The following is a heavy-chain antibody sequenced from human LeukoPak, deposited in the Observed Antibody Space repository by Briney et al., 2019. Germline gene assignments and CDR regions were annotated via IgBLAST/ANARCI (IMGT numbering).Heavy chain of an antibody. V-gene: IGHV1-18*01. CDR1: GYTFTSYG. J-gene: IGHJ6*02. Sequence: ASVKVSCKASGYTFTSYGISWVRQAPGQGLEWMGWISAWISAYNGYANYTQNLQGRVTMTTDTLTSTAHMELRSLRPDDTAVYYCARHRTSYYYYGMDVWGQGTTVTVSS. CDR2: ISAWISAYNGYA. CDR3: ARHRTSYYYYGMDV.